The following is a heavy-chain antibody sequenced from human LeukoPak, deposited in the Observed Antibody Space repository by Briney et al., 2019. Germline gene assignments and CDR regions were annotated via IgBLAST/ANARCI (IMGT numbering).Heavy chain of an antibody. D-gene: IGHD6-13*01. J-gene: IGHJ1*01. Sequence: PGGSLRLSCAASGFTFSSYWMSWVRQAPGKGLEWVANIKQDGSEKYYVDSVKGRFTISRDNAKNSLYLQMNSLRAEDTAVYYCARDSSSWLSGYFQHWGQGTLVTVSS. V-gene: IGHV3-7*01. CDR2: IKQDGSEK. CDR3: ARDSSSWLSGYFQH. CDR1: GFTFSSYW.